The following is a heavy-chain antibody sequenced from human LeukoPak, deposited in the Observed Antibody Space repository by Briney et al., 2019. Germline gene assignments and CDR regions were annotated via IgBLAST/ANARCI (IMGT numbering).Heavy chain of an antibody. CDR2: MNPNSGNT. V-gene: IGHV1-8*01. CDR3: ARESGLYGSGSRY. CDR1: GYTFTSYD. D-gene: IGHD3-10*01. Sequence: GTSVKVSCKASGYTFTSYDINWVRQATGQGLEWMGWMNPNSGNTGYAQKFQGRVTMTRNPSVSTAYMELSSLRSEDTAVYYCARESGLYGSGSRYWGQGTLVTVSS. J-gene: IGHJ4*02.